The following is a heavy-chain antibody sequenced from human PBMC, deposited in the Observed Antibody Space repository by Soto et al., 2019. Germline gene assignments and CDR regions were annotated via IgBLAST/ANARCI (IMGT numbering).Heavy chain of an antibody. J-gene: IGHJ6*02. Sequence: EGQLVETGGGLIQPGGSLRLSCAASDFTVGTNYMSWVRRAPGRGLEWVSIIYRDGKTYYADSVRGRFIISRDDSKNTLVLKMNSLRVEDTAIYYCAREAFTVSGGTSPVRGGGIDVWGQGTTVTVSS. CDR1: DFTVGTNY. CDR3: AREAFTVSGGTSPVRGGGIDV. V-gene: IGHV3-53*02. D-gene: IGHD2-15*01. CDR2: IYRDGKT.